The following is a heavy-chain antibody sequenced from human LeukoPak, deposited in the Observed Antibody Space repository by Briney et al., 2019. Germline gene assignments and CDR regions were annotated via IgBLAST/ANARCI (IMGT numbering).Heavy chain of an antibody. V-gene: IGHV3-23*01. CDR2: IRGSGGAT. J-gene: IGHJ3*02. CDR3: ARVDDLDAFDI. D-gene: IGHD2-2*03. Sequence: GGSLRLSCAASGFTFSSYALSWVRQAPGKGLEWVSAIRGSGGATFYADSVKGRFTISRDNSKNTPYLQMNSLRAEDTAVYYCARVDDLDAFDIWGQGTMVTVSP. CDR1: GFTFSSYA.